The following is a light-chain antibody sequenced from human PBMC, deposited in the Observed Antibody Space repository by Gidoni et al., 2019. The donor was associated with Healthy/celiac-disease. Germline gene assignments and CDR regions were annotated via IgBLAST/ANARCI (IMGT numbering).Light chain of an antibody. J-gene: IGKJ5*01. V-gene: IGKV3-11*01. CDR3: QQRSTSIT. CDR2: DAS. CDR1: QSVSSY. Sequence: EIVFTQSPATLPLSPGERATLSCRASQSVSSYLAWYQQKPGQAPRLLIYDASNRATGIPARFSGSGSGTDFTLTISSLEPEDFAVYYCQQRSTSITFGQGTRLEIK.